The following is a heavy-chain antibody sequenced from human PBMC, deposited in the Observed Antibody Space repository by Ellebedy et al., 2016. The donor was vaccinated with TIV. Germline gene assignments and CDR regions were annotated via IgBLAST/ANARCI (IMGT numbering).Heavy chain of an antibody. D-gene: IGHD6-13*01. Sequence: GESLKISXKASGYTFTSYWIGWVRLAPGEGLEWVGIIFPDDSDRRYSPSFQGHVTISVDKSIRTTYLQWSSLKASDTAIYYCARPYAVTSSGIYFDNWGQGTQVTVSS. CDR2: IFPDDSDR. CDR3: ARPYAVTSSGIYFDN. CDR1: GYTFTSYW. V-gene: IGHV5-51*01. J-gene: IGHJ4*02.